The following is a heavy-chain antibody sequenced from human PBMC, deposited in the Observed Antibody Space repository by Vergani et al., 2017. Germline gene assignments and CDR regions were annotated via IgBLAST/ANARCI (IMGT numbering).Heavy chain of an antibody. J-gene: IGHJ4*02. CDR2: IIPILGIA. CDR1: GGTFSSYT. CDR3: AREDIIHYDSSGWFDY. Sequence: QVQLVQSGAEVKKPGSSVKVSCKASGGTFSSYTISWVRQAPGRGLEWMGRIIPILGIANYAQKFQGRVTITADKSTMTAYMELSSLRSEDTAVYYCAREDIIHYDSSGWFDYWGQGTLVTVSS. V-gene: IGHV1-69*08. D-gene: IGHD3-22*01.